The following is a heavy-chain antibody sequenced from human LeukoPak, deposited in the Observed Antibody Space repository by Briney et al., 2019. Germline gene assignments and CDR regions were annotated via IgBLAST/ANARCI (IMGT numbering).Heavy chain of an antibody. CDR3: AKDKVVVGVTIYFDS. CDR1: GFTFSSYG. V-gene: IGHV3-30*02. Sequence: GGSLRLSCAASGFTFSSYGMHWVRQAPGKGLEWVAFIRYDGSNQYYADSVKGRFTISRGNSKNTLYLQMNSLRAEDTAVYYCAKDKVVVGVTIYFDSWGQGCLVTVSS. D-gene: IGHD1-26*01. CDR2: IRYDGSNQ. J-gene: IGHJ4*01.